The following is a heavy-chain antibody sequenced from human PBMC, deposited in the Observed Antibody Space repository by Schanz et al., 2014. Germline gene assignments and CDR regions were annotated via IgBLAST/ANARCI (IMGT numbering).Heavy chain of an antibody. CDR1: GFTFSSYA. V-gene: IGHV3-23*04. Sequence: VQLVDSGGGLVKPGGSLRLSCSASGFTFSSYAMSWVRQAPGKGLEWVSAISGSGGSTYYADSVKGRFTISRDNSKNTLFLQMNSLRAEDTAVYYCLAPDYGMDVWGQGTTVTVSS. CDR2: ISGSGGST. CDR3: LAPDYGMDV. J-gene: IGHJ6*02.